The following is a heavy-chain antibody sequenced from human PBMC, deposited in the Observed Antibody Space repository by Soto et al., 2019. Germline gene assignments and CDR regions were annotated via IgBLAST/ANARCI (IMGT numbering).Heavy chain of an antibody. CDR1: GGSISSGDYY. CDR3: AANDSGYYPGAFDY. D-gene: IGHD3-22*01. V-gene: IGHV4-30-4*01. J-gene: IGHJ4*02. CDR2: IYYSGST. Sequence: PSETLSLTCTVSGGSISSGDYYWSWIRQPPGKGLEWIGYIYYSGSTYYNPSLKSRVTISVDTSKNQFSLKLSSMTAADTAVYYCAANDSGYYPGAFDYWGQGTLVTSPQ.